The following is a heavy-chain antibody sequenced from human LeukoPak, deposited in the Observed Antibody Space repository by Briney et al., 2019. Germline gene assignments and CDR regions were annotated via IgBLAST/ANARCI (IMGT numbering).Heavy chain of an antibody. CDR2: IYTSGST. CDR3: ARQSSFGYYYYMDV. J-gene: IGHJ6*03. D-gene: IGHD2/OR15-2a*01. Sequence: SETLSLTCTVSGGSISSYYWSWIRQPPGKGLEWIGYIYTSGSTYYNPSLKSRVTISVDTSKNQFSLKLSSVTAADTAVYYCARQSSFGYYYYMDVWGKGTTVTVSS. CDR1: GGSISSYY. V-gene: IGHV4-4*09.